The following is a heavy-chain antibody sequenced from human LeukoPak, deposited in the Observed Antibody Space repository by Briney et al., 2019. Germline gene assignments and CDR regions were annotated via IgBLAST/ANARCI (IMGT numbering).Heavy chain of an antibody. CDR2: TNPNSGGT. V-gene: IGHV1-2*02. CDR3: ARDTLPSRKYISSWYNAFDI. D-gene: IGHD6-13*01. J-gene: IGHJ3*02. Sequence: ASVKVSCKASGYTFTGYYMHWVRQAPGQGLEWMGWTNPNSGGTNYAQKFQDRVTMTRDTSISTAYMELSRLRSDDTAVYYCARDTLPSRKYISSWYNAFDIWGQGTMVTVSS. CDR1: GYTFTGYY.